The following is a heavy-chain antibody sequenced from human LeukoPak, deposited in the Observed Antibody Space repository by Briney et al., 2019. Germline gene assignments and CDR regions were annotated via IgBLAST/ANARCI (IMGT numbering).Heavy chain of an antibody. J-gene: IGHJ6*03. CDR3: AGEIAASNYHYYYYMDV. CDR2: INSNTGSI. CDR1: GLTFSGYN. Sequence: GGPLRLTCAASGLTFSGYNLNWVRQPPGKGLEWISSINSNTGSIYYTDSVKGRFTISRDNAKNSLYLQIHSLRAEDTAEYYCAGEIAASNYHYYYYMDVWGKGTTVTVSS. D-gene: IGHD6-13*01. V-gene: IGHV3-21*01.